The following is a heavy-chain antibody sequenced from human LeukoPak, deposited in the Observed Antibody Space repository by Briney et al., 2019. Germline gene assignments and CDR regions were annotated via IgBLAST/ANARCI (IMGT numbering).Heavy chain of an antibody. Sequence: GGSLRLPCAASGFTFSSYWMSWVRQAPGKGLEWVANIKQDGSEKYYVDSVKGRFTISRDNAKNSLYLQMNSLRAEDTTVYYCAREGDYGDYVDYWGQGTLVTVSS. V-gene: IGHV3-7*01. D-gene: IGHD4-17*01. CDR1: GFTFSSYW. CDR3: AREGDYGDYVDY. J-gene: IGHJ4*02. CDR2: IKQDGSEK.